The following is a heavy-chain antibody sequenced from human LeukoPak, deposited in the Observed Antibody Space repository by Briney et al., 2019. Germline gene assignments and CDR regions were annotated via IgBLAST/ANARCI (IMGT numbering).Heavy chain of an antibody. D-gene: IGHD2/OR15-2a*01. CDR2: ISGSDGST. Sequence: PGGSLRLSCEASGFTFSSYWMHWVRQIPGKGLEWVSGISGSDGSTNYADSVKGRFTISRENSKNTLYLQMNSLRAEDTAVYYCAKDSAKKYDDYWGQGTLVTVSS. CDR1: GFTFSSYW. V-gene: IGHV3-23*01. CDR3: AKDSAKKYDDY. J-gene: IGHJ4*02.